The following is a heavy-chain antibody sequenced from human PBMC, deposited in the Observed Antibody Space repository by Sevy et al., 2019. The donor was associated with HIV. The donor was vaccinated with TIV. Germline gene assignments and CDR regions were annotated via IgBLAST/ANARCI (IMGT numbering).Heavy chain of an antibody. V-gene: IGHV3-23*01. CDR3: AKAERGDCSGGSCYLRGNYYYYGMDV. CDR2: ISGSGGST. J-gene: IGHJ6*02. CDR1: GFTFSSYA. D-gene: IGHD2-15*01. Sequence: GGSLRLSCAASGFTFSSYAMSWVRQAPGKGLKWVSAISGSGGSTYYADSVKGRFTISRDNSKNTLYLQMNSLRAEDTAVYYCAKAERGDCSGGSCYLRGNYYYYGMDVWGQRTTVTVSS.